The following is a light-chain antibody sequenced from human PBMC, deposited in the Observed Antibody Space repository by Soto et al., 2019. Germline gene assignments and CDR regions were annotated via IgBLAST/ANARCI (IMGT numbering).Light chain of an antibody. Sequence: QSALTQPASGSGSPGQSITISCTGTSSGVGSYNLVSWYQQHPGKAPKLMIYEVSKRPSGVSNRFSGSKSGNTASLTISGLQAEDEADYYCCSYAGSSTWVFGGGTKLTVL. CDR2: EVS. CDR3: CSYAGSSTWV. J-gene: IGLJ3*02. CDR1: SSGVGSYNL. V-gene: IGLV2-23*02.